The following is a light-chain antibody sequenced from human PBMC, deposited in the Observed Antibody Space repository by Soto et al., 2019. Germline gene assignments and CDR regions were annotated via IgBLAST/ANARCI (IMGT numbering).Light chain of an antibody. CDR3: QKYGSTPLVT. CDR2: GAS. V-gene: IGKV3-20*01. Sequence: EIVLTQSPGTLSLSPGERATLSCRASQSVSSNYLAWYQQKPGQAPRLLIYGASSRATGIPDRFSGSGSGTEYTLTISRLEPEDFAVYYCQKYGSTPLVTFGQGTRLEIK. J-gene: IGKJ5*01. CDR1: QSVSSNY.